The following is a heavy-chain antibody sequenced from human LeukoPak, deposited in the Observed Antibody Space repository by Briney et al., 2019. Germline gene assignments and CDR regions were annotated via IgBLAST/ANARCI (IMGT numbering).Heavy chain of an antibody. CDR1: GGSFSGYY. J-gene: IGHJ4*02. D-gene: IGHD1-26*01. CDR2: INHSGST. Sequence: PSETLSLTCAVYGGSFSGYYWSWIRQPPGKGLEWIGEINHSGSTNYNPPLKSRVTISVDTSKNQFSLKLSSVTAADTAVYYCARVPRSGSYSSYWGQGTLVTVSS. V-gene: IGHV4-34*01. CDR3: ARVPRSGSYSSY.